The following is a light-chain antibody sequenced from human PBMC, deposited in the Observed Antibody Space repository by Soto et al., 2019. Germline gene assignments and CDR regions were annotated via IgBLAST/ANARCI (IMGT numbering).Light chain of an antibody. V-gene: IGKV3-11*01. Sequence: EIVLKQFPATLSLSPGERAALSCRASLGVSRFLAWYQQKPGQAPRLLIYDASNRATGIPARFSGSGSGTDFTLAINSLEPEDFAVYYCQQRSSWPLTFGGGTKVEIK. CDR2: DAS. J-gene: IGKJ4*01. CDR1: LGVSRF. CDR3: QQRSSWPLT.